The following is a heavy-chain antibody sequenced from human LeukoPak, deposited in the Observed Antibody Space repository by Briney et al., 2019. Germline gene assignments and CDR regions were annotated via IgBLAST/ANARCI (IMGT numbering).Heavy chain of an antibody. CDR2: INHSGST. D-gene: IGHD3-10*01. CDR3: ARGLWFGEFHYGMDV. V-gene: IGHV4-34*01. J-gene: IGHJ6*02. Sequence: SETLSLTCSVSGGSISGYYWSWIRQPPGKGLEWIGEINHSGSTNYNPSLKSRVTISVDTSKNQFSLKLSSVTAADTAVYYCARGLWFGEFHYGMDVWGQGTTVTVSS. CDR1: GGSISGYY.